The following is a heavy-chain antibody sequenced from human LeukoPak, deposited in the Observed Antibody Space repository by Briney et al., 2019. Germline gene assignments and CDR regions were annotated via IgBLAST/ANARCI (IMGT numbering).Heavy chain of an antibody. V-gene: IGHV1-69*01. Sequence: SVKASCKASGGTFSSYAISWVRQAPGQGLEWMGGIIPIFGTANYAQKFQGRVTITADESTSTAYMELSSLRSEDTAVYYCARGRLTPDTAMVIPLDYWGQGTLVTVSS. CDR3: ARGRLTPDTAMVIPLDY. D-gene: IGHD5-18*01. J-gene: IGHJ4*02. CDR1: GGTFSSYA. CDR2: IIPIFGTA.